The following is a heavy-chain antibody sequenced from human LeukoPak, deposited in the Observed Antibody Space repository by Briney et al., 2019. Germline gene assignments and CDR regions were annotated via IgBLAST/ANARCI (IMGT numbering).Heavy chain of an antibody. V-gene: IGHV3-23*01. CDR3: VKDYYDSGGYYYGMDV. CDR2: IRGSGGNT. CDR1: GFTFSTYA. Sequence: PGGSLRLSCAASGFTFSTYAMSWVRQAPGKGLEWVSAIRGSGGNTYYADSVKGRFTISRDNSKNTLSLQMNSLRAEDTAVYYCVKDYYDSGGYYYGMDVWGQGTTVTVSS. D-gene: IGHD3-22*01. J-gene: IGHJ6*02.